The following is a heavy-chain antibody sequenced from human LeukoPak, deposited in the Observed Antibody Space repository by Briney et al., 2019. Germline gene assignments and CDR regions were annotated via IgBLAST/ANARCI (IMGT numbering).Heavy chain of an antibody. J-gene: IGHJ3*01. CDR3: AKDLAVGTTPRVYAFDV. D-gene: IGHD1/OR15-1a*01. V-gene: IGHV3-9*01. CDR2: VNWNSGVI. Sequence: GRSLRLSCAASGFTFNDYAMHWVRQIPGKGLGWVGGVNWNSGVIAYGASVKGRSTISRDDAKNSLYLQVHSLTFEDTALYYCAKDLAVGTTPRVYAFDVWGQGALVTVSS. CDR1: GFTFNDYA.